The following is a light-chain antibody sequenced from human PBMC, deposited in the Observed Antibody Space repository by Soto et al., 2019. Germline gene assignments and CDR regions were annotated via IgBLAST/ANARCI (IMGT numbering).Light chain of an antibody. CDR3: HQYGSAPYT. J-gene: IGKJ2*01. CDR1: QSASSNY. V-gene: IGKV3-20*01. CDR2: GAS. Sequence: EIVLTQSPGALSLSPGERATLSCRASQSASSNYLAWYQQKPGQAPRLLIYGASNRATGIPDRFSGSGSGTDFTLTISRLAPEDFAVYYCHQYGSAPYTFGQRTRLEIK.